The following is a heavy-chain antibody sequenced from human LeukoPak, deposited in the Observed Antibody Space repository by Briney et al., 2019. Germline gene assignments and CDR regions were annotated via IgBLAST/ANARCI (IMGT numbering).Heavy chain of an antibody. Sequence: GGSLRLSCAASGFTVSSNYMSWVRQAPGKGLGWVSVIYSGDTTYYADSVKGRFTISRDNSKNTLYLQMSSLRAEDTAVYYCARALSGIAVAGYYFDYWGQGTLVTVSS. CDR1: GFTVSSNY. CDR3: ARALSGIAVAGYYFDY. V-gene: IGHV3-53*01. CDR2: IYSGDTT. D-gene: IGHD6-19*01. J-gene: IGHJ4*02.